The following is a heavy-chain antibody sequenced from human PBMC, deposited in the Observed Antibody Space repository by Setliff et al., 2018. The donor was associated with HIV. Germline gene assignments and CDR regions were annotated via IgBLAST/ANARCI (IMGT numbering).Heavy chain of an antibody. CDR2: VYYTGST. V-gene: IGHV4-59*08. CDR1: GGSISSYY. J-gene: IGHJ2*01. CDR3: ARHQGKYYDSSGYSGWFFDL. Sequence: SETLSLTCTVSGGSISSYYWSWIRQPPGKGLEWIGYVYYTGSTNYNPSLKSRVTISVDTSKNQFSLKLSSVTAADTAVYYCARHQGKYYDSSGYSGWFFDLWGRGTLGTVS. D-gene: IGHD3-22*01.